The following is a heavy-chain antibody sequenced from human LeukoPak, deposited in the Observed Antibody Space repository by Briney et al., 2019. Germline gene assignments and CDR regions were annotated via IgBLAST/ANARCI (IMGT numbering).Heavy chain of an antibody. J-gene: IGHJ4*02. D-gene: IGHD6-19*01. V-gene: IGHV1-18*01. CDR2: ISAYNGNT. Sequence: GASVKVSCKASGYTFTSYGISWVRQAPGQGLEWMGWISAYNGNTNYAQKFQGRVTMTRDTSISTAYMEPSRLRSDDTAVYYCARVSQWPRRGFDYWGQGTLVAVSS. CDR3: ARVSQWPRRGFDY. CDR1: GYTFTSYG.